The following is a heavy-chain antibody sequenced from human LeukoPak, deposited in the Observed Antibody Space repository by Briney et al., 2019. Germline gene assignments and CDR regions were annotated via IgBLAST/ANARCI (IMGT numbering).Heavy chain of an antibody. D-gene: IGHD3-16*01. V-gene: IGHV3-21*01. Sequence: GGSLRLSCAASGFTFSSYSMHWVRQPPRKGLEWVSSISSSSSDIYYEDSVKGRFTISRDNAKNSLYLQMNSLRAEDTAVYYCASRFLGVFAFDIWGQGTMVTVSS. CDR2: ISSSSSDI. CDR1: GFTFSSYS. CDR3: ASRFLGVFAFDI. J-gene: IGHJ3*02.